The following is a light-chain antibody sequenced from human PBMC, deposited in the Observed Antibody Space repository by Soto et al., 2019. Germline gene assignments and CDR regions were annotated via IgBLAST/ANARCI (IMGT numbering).Light chain of an antibody. CDR1: SSNIGAGYD. V-gene: IGLV1-40*01. Sequence: QAVVTQPHSVSGAPGQRVTISCTGSSSNIGAGYDVHWYQQLPRTAPKLLIYSNDNRPSGVPDRFSGSKSGTSASLAITGLQAEDEADYYCQSFDSSLSGSVFGGGTKLTVL. CDR2: SND. CDR3: QSFDSSLSGSV. J-gene: IGLJ3*02.